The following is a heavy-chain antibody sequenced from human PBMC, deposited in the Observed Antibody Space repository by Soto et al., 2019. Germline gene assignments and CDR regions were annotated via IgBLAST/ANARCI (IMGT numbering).Heavy chain of an antibody. CDR1: GGSISSGGYS. J-gene: IGHJ2*01. V-gene: IGHV4-30-2*01. CDR3: ARNPRALSGRGRGVIIRYFDL. D-gene: IGHD3-10*01. CDR2: IDHSGST. Sequence: PSETLSLTCAVSGGSISSGGYSWGGIRHPPGKGLEWTGYIDHSGSTYYNPSLKSRVTISVDTSKNQFSLKLSSVTAADTAVYYCARNPRALSGRGRGVIIRYFDLWGRGTLVTVS.